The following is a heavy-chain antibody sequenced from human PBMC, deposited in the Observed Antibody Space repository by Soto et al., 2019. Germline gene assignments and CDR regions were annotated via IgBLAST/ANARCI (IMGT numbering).Heavy chain of an antibody. D-gene: IGHD3-16*02. V-gene: IGHV1-18*01. J-gene: IGHJ5*02. CDR1: GYTFTSYG. CDR2: ISAYNGNT. CDR3: ARGAPRAPGRYDYSWGSYLVNWFDP. Sequence: QVQLVQSGAEVKKPGASVKVSCKASGYTFTSYGISWVRQAPGQGLEWMGWISAYNGNTNYAQKLQGRVTMTTDTATSTADMELRSLRSDDTAVYYCARGAPRAPGRYDYSWGSYLVNWFDPWGQGTLVTVSS.